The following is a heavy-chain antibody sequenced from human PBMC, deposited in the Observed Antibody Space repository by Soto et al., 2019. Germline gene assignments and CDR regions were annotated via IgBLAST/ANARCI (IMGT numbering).Heavy chain of an antibody. V-gene: IGHV1-69*01. CDR3: ARDFIRGSGFGSEAFDV. Sequence: VQLVQSGAEVKKPGSSVKVSCRASGGSFNNAAISWVRQAPGPGLQWLGGVIPTHNTALYRQDFQGRVTITADESEHTAYMELTSLRSEDTAMYYCARDFIRGSGFGSEAFDVWGQGTMVIVSS. CDR1: GGSFNNAA. J-gene: IGHJ3*01. D-gene: IGHD3-22*01. CDR2: VIPTHNTA.